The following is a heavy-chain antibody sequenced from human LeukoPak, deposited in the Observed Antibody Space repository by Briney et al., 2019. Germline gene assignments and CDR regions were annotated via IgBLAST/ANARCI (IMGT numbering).Heavy chain of an antibody. CDR2: INPSGGST. J-gene: IGHJ6*02. Sequence: ASVKVSCKASGYTFTGYYMHWVRQAPGQGLEWMGIINPSGGSTSYAQKFQGRVTMTRDTSTSTVYMELSSLRSEDTAVYYCARDQMRITIFWLYYYYGMDVWGQGTTVTVSS. CDR1: GYTFTGYY. D-gene: IGHD3-9*01. V-gene: IGHV1-46*01. CDR3: ARDQMRITIFWLYYYYGMDV.